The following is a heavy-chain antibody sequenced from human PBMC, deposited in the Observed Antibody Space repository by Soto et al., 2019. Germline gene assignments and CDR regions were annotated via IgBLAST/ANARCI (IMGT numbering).Heavy chain of an antibody. J-gene: IGHJ4*02. D-gene: IGHD4-17*01. CDR2: INHSGST. V-gene: IGHV4-34*01. CDR3: ASFGDYDYFDY. CDR1: GGSFSGYY. Sequence: PSETLSLTCAVYGGSFSGYYWSWIRQPPGKGLEWIGEINHSGSTNYNPSLKSRVTISVDTSKNQFSLKLSTVTAADTAVYYCASFGDYDYFDYWGQGTLVTVSS.